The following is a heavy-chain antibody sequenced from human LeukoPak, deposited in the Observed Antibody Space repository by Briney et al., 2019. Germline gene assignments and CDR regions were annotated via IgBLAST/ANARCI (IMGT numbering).Heavy chain of an antibody. CDR1: GFTFSNYV. D-gene: IGHD6-19*01. CDR3: AKDLGLAGTHYYYYGMDV. V-gene: IGHV3-23*01. CDR2: ISAGGGYT. Sequence: PGGSLRLSCAASGFTFSNYVMNWVRQAPGKGLEWVSGISAGGGYTYYADSVKGRFTISRDNSKNTLSLQMNSLRAEDTAVYFCAKDLGLAGTHYYYYGMDVWGQGTTVTVSS. J-gene: IGHJ6*02.